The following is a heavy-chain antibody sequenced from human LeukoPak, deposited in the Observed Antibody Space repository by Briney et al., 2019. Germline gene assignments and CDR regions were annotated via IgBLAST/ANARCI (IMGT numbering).Heavy chain of an antibody. Sequence: ASVKVSCKASGGTFSSYAISWVRQAPGQGLEWMGRIIPILGIANYAQKFQGRVTITADKSTSTAYMELSSLRSDDTAVYYCARDYSDYYDSSGYGSTGDYWGQGTLVTVSS. CDR3: ARDYSDYYDSSGYGSTGDY. CDR1: GGTFSSYA. J-gene: IGHJ4*02. D-gene: IGHD3-22*01. V-gene: IGHV1-69*04. CDR2: IIPILGIA.